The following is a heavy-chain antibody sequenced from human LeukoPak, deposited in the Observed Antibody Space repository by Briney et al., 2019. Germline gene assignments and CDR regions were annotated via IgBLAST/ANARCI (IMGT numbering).Heavy chain of an antibody. D-gene: IGHD7-27*01. CDR3: CSANWGSISGD. V-gene: IGHV3-53*01. J-gene: IGHJ4*02. CDR1: GFTFSSFS. Sequence: PGGSLRLSCAASGFTFSSFSMNWVRQAPGKGLEWVSVIYSGGSTYYADSVKGRFTISRDNSKNTLYLQMNSLRAEDTAVYYCCSANWGSISGDWGQGTLVAVSS. CDR2: IYSGGST.